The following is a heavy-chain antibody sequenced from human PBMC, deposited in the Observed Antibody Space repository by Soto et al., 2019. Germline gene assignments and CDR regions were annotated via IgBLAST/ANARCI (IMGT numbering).Heavy chain of an antibody. V-gene: IGHV1-2*04. D-gene: IGHD6-19*01. CDR1: GYTFTGYY. J-gene: IGHJ6*03. CDR3: ARGGSLNYYYYIDV. Sequence: QVQLVQSGAEVKKPGASVKVSCKASGYTFTGYYMHWMRQAPGQGLEWMGWINPNSGETDYAQNFQGWVTMTRDMSASTAYMERSRLKSNDTAVYYCARGGSLNYYYYIDVWGKGTTVTVSS. CDR2: INPNSGET.